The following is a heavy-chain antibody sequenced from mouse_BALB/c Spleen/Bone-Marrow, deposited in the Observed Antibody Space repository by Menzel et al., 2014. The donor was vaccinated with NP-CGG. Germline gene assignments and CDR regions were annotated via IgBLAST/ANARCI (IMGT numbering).Heavy chain of an antibody. J-gene: IGHJ2*01. CDR1: GYAFTNYN. Sequence: VQLQQSGPELVKPGASVKVSCKASGYAFTNYNMYWVKQSHGKSLEWIGYNDPYSGGTNYNRKFKGKATLTVDKSSSTAYMHLNSLTSEDSAVYYCARLGTTAVPDYWGQGTTLTVSS. D-gene: IGHD1-1*01. CDR3: ARLGTTAVPDY. V-gene: IGHV1S135*01. CDR2: NDPYSGGT.